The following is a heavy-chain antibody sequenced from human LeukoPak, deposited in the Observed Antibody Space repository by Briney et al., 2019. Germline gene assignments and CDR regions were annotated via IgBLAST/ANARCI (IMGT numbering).Heavy chain of an antibody. Sequence: ASVKVSCKASGYTFSSYGISWVRQAPGQGLERMGWISAYNGNTNYAQKLQGRVTMTTDTSTSTAYMELRSLRSDDTAVYYCARAGGPPYCSSTSCYVALDAFDIWGQGTMVTVSS. CDR2: ISAYNGNT. D-gene: IGHD2-2*01. CDR1: GYTFSSYG. J-gene: IGHJ3*02. CDR3: ARAGGPPYCSSTSCYVALDAFDI. V-gene: IGHV1-18*01.